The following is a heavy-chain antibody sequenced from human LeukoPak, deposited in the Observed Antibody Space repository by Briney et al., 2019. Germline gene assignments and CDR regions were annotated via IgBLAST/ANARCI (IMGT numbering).Heavy chain of an antibody. D-gene: IGHD3-22*01. J-gene: IGHJ6*03. CDR3: ARCDSSGYFYARYYYYYMDV. Sequence: GGSLRLSCAASGFTFSSYEMNWLRQAPGKGLEWVSYISSSGSTIYYADSVKGRFTISRDNAKNSLYLQMNSLRAEDTAVYYCARCDSSGYFYARYYYYYMDVWGKGTTVTVSS. CDR2: ISSSGSTI. CDR1: GFTFSSYE. V-gene: IGHV3-48*03.